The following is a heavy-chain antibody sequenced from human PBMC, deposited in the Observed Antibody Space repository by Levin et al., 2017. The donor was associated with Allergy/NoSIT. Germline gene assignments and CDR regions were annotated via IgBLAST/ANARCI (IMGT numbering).Heavy chain of an antibody. D-gene: IGHD2/OR15-2a*01. Sequence: GESLKISCETSGYSFPNYWIAWVRQMPGKALEWMGNIYPGDSETRSSPSFQGQVTISADKSINTAYLQWTSLKASDTAMYYCARRLTYTSGSSFYLDFWGQGTLVTVSS. CDR3: ARRLTYTSGSSFYLDF. V-gene: IGHV5-51*01. J-gene: IGHJ4*02. CDR2: IYPGDSET. CDR1: GYSFPNYW.